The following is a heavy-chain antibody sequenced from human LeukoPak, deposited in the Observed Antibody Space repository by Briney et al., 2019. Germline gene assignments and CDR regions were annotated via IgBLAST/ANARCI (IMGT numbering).Heavy chain of an antibody. V-gene: IGHV3-74*01. CDR2: IDSDGIST. J-gene: IGHJ5*02. Sequence: QPGGSLRLSCAASGFTFSSYWMHWVRHAPGKGLVWVSRIDSDGISTSYADSVKGRFTISRDNAKNTLYLQMNSLRAEDTAVYFCARAITGDTVSTFDPWGQGTLVTVSS. CDR1: GFTFSSYW. CDR3: ARAITGDTVSTFDP. D-gene: IGHD2-2*01.